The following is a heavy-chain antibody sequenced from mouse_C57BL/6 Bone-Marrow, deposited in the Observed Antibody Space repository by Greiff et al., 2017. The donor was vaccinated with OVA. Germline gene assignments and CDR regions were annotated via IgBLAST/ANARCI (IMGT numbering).Heavy chain of an antibody. CDR3: AREQIITTAYYYAMDY. D-gene: IGHD1-1*01. Sequence: QVQLQQPGAELVKPGASVKLSCKASGYTFTSYWMHWVKQRPGQGLEWIGMIHPNSGSTNYNEKFKSKATLTVDKSSSTSYMQLSSLTSADSSVYYCAREQIITTAYYYAMDYWGQGTSVTVSS. CDR2: IHPNSGST. J-gene: IGHJ4*01. V-gene: IGHV1-64*01. CDR1: GYTFTSYW.